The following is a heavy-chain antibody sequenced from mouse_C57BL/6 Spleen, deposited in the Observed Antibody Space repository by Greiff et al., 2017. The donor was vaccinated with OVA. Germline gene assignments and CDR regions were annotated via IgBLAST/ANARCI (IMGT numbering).Heavy chain of an antibody. V-gene: IGHV10-1*01. J-gene: IGHJ2*01. Sequence: EVHLVESGGGLVQPKGSLKLSCAASGFSFNTYAMNWVRQAPGKGLEWVARIRSKSNNYATYYADSVKDRFTISRDDSESMLYLQMNNLKTEDTAMYYCVRQGYDGYPYYFDYWGQGTTLTVSS. D-gene: IGHD2-3*01. CDR3: VRQGYDGYPYYFDY. CDR1: GFSFNTYA. CDR2: IRSKSNNYAT.